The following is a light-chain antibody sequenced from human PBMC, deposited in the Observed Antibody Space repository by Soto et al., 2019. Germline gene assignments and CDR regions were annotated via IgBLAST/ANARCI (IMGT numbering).Light chain of an antibody. J-gene: IGLJ1*01. CDR1: SFNIGNNG. CDR2: NND. CDR3: LAWDDSLNGYV. Sequence: QSVLTQPPSVSAAPGQRVTISCSGKSFNIGNNGVNWYVQFPGKPPKVVIYNNDLLPSGVSGRFSGSKSGTSASLAISGLQSEDEADYYCLAWDDSLNGYVFGTGTKLTVL. V-gene: IGLV1-36*01.